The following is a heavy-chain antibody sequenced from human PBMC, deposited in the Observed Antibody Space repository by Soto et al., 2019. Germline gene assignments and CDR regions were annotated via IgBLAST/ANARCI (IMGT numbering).Heavy chain of an antibody. D-gene: IGHD6-19*01. Sequence: GASVKVSCKASGYTFTGYYMHWVRQAPGQGLEWMGWINPSSGGTNYAQKFQGWVTMTRDTSISTAYMELSRLRSDDTTVYYCARVLSIAVAGTNFDYWGQGTLVTVSS. CDR1: GYTFTGYY. V-gene: IGHV1-2*04. CDR2: INPSSGGT. CDR3: ARVLSIAVAGTNFDY. J-gene: IGHJ4*02.